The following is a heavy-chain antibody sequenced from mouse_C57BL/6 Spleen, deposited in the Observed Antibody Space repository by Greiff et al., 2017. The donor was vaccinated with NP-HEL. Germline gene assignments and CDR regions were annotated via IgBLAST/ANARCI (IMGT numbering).Heavy chain of an antibody. J-gene: IGHJ1*03. CDR1: GFTFSDYY. Sequence: EVKLVESEGGLVQPGSSMKLSCTASGFTFSDYYMAWVRQVPEKGLEWVANINYDGSSTYYLDSLKSRFIISRDNAKNILYLQMSSLKSEDTATYYGARGGGYFDVWGTGTTVTVSS. CDR3: ARGGGYFDV. CDR2: INYDGSST. V-gene: IGHV5-16*01.